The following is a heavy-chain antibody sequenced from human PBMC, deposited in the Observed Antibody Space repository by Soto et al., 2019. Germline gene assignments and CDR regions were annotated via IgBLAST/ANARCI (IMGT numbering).Heavy chain of an antibody. CDR2: ISGSGGST. Sequence: GRSLRLSCAASGFTFSSYAMSWVRQAPGKGLEWVSAISGSGGSTYYADSVKGRFTISRDNSKNTLYLQMNSLRAEDTAVYYCAKGEIFGVVSAHDYWGQGTLVTVS. D-gene: IGHD3-3*01. J-gene: IGHJ4*02. CDR1: GFTFSSYA. V-gene: IGHV3-23*01. CDR3: AKGEIFGVVSAHDY.